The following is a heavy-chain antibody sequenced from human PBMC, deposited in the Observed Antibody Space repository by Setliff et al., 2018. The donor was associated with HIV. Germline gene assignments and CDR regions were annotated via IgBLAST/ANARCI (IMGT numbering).Heavy chain of an antibody. D-gene: IGHD5-12*01. CDR3: ARLGRPYSGQGWFDP. CDR1: GGSISSTSYY. V-gene: IGHV4-39*01. Sequence: PSETLSLTCTVSGGSISSTSYYWGWIRQPPGTGLEWIGSISSSGNTYYNPSLKSRVTTSVDTSKNQFFLNLSSVTATDSAVYYCARLGRPYSGQGWFDPWGQGTLVTVSS. CDR2: ISSSGNT. J-gene: IGHJ5*02.